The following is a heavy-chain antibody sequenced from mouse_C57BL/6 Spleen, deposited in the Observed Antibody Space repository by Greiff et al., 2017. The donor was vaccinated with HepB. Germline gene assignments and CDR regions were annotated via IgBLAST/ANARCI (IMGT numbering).Heavy chain of an antibody. V-gene: IGHV14-4*01. CDR1: GFNIKDDY. CDR3: TANWESDY. D-gene: IGHD4-1*02. CDR2: IDPENGDT. J-gene: IGHJ2*01. Sequence: VQLQQSGAELVRPGASVKLSCTASGFNIKDDYMHWVKQRPEQGLEWIGWIDPENGDTEYASKFQGKATITADTSSNTAYLQLSSLTSEDTAVYYCTANWESDYWGQGTTLTVSS.